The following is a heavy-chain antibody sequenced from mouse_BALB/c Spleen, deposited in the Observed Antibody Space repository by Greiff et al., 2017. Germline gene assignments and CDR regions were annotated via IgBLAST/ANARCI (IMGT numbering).Heavy chain of an antibody. J-gene: IGHJ3*01. CDR1: GYSITSGYY. V-gene: IGHV3-6*02. CDR2: ISYDGSN. CDR3: ARVYGSPY. Sequence: ESGPGLVKPSQSLSLTCSVTGYSITSGYYWNWIRQFPGNKLEWMGYISYDGSNNYNPSLKNRISITRDTSKNQFFLKLNSVTTEDTATYYCARVYGSPYWGQGTLVTVSA. D-gene: IGHD1-1*01.